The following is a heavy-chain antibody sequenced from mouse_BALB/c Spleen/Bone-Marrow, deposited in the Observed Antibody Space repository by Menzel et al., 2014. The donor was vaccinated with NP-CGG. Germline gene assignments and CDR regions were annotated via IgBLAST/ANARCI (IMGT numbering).Heavy chain of an antibody. V-gene: IGHV5-17*02. D-gene: IGHD2-4*01. J-gene: IGHJ4*01. CDR3: TRKGALITHYYAMDY. CDR1: GFTFSSFG. CDR2: ISSGSSTI. Sequence: EVKLMESGGGLVQPGGSRKLSCAASGFTFSSFGMHWVRQAPEKGLEWVAYISSGSSTIYYADTVKGRFTISRDNPKNTLFLQMTSLRSEDTAMYYCTRKGALITHYYAMDYWGQETSVTVSS.